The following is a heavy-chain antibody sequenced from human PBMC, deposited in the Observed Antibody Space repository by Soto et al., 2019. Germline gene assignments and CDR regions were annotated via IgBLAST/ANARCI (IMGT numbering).Heavy chain of an antibody. CDR2: ISYDGSNK. CDR3: AKEGRSYDNFWSGSVGSFDI. Sequence: QGQLVESGGGVVQPGRSLRLSCIGSGVSFSNHAMHWVRQAPGKGLEWVAYISYDGSNKAYADSVQGRFTITRDNSKNIVTFQVNSMRVEDSGVFHCAKEGRSYDNFWSGSVGSFDIWGRGPALTVSS. CDR1: GVSFSNHA. J-gene: IGHJ3*02. V-gene: IGHV3-30*02. D-gene: IGHD3-3*01.